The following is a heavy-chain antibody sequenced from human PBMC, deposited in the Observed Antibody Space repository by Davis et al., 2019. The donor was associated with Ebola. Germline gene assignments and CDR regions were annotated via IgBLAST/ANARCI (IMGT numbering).Heavy chain of an antibody. V-gene: IGHV3-23*01. CDR1: VITFSSYA. J-gene: IGHJ6*04. D-gene: IGHD3-3*01. Sequence: GGSLRLSCTDSVITFSSYAMTWVLQAPGKGLEWVSAISGSGGSTYYADSVKGRFTISRDNSKKTLYLQMNSPRAEDTAVYYCAKSGLSFGVVKYHYGMDVWGKGTTVTVSS. CDR2: ISGSGGST. CDR3: AKSGLSFGVVKYHYGMDV.